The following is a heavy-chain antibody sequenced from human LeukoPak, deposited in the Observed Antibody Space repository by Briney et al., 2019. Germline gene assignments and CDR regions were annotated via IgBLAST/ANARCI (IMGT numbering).Heavy chain of an antibody. CDR1: GFTFAAYG. V-gene: IGHV3-23*01. J-gene: IGHJ4*02. CDR2: VSGGGATT. Sequence: GGSLRLSCAASGFTFAAYGMSWVRQAPGKGLEWVSTVSGGGATTYYADSEKGRFTISRDNSKNTMYLEMNSLTAEDTAVYYCAKEKVRYFDYWGQGTLVTVSS. CDR3: AKEKVRYFDY.